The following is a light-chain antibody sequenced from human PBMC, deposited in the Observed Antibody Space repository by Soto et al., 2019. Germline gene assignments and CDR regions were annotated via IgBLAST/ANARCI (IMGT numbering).Light chain of an antibody. V-gene: IGLV1-44*01. CDR1: SSNIGSNT. J-gene: IGLJ1*01. CDR3: AAWDDSLNGYV. Sequence: QSVLTQPPSASGTPGQRVTISCSGSSSNIGSNTVNWYQQLPGTAPKLLIYSNNQRPSGVPDRFSGSKSGTSASLAISGLQSEDEADYNCAAWDDSLNGYVSGTGTKVTVL. CDR2: SNN.